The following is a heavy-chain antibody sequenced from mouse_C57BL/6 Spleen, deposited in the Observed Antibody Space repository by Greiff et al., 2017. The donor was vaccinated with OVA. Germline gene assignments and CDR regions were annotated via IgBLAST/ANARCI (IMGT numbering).Heavy chain of an antibody. CDR1: GYTFTDYY. CDR3: ARMNYYGSSYGEAMDY. CDR2: INPNNGGT. V-gene: IGHV1-26*01. D-gene: IGHD1-1*01. Sequence: VQLQQSGPELVKPGASVKISCKASGYTFTDYYMNWVKQSHGKSLEWIGDINPNNGGTSYNQKFKGKATLTVDKSSSTAYMELRSLTSEDSAVYYCARMNYYGSSYGEAMDYWGQGTSVTVSS. J-gene: IGHJ4*01.